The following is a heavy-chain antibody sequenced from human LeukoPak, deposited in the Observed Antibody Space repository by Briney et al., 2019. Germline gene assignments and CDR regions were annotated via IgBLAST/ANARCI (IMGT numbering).Heavy chain of an antibody. CDR1: GFTFSSYG. Sequence: GGSLRLSCAASGFTFSSYGMHWVRQAPGKGLEWVAVISYDGSDKYYADSVKGRFTISRDNSKNTLYLQMNSLRAEDTAVYYCRSMITFGGLWGQGTLVTVSS. J-gene: IGHJ4*02. V-gene: IGHV3-30*03. D-gene: IGHD3-16*01. CDR2: ISYDGSDK. CDR3: RSMITFGGL.